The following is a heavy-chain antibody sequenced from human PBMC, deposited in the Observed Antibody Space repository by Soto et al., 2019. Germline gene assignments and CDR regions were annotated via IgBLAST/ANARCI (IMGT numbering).Heavy chain of an antibody. J-gene: IGHJ4*02. D-gene: IGHD3-10*01. V-gene: IGHV1-69*01. CDR1: GGTFSSYA. Sequence: QVQLVQSGAEVKKPGSSVKVSCKASGGTFSSYAISWVRQAPGQGLEWMGGIIPSLGTANYAQKFQGRVTITADESTSTDYMGLSSLRSEDTAVYYCARGEDDGSGSFAVSWGFDYWGQGTLVSVSS. CDR3: ARGEDDGSGSFAVSWGFDY. CDR2: IIPSLGTA.